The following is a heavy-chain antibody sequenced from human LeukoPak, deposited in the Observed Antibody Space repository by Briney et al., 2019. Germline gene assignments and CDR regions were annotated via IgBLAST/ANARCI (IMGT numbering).Heavy chain of an antibody. Sequence: SETLSLTCTVSGGSISSYYWSWIRQPPGKGLEWIGYIYYSGSTNYNPSLKSRVTISLDTSKTQFSLKLSSVTAADTAVYYCARGHYLSGSYNWFDPWGQGTLVTVSS. D-gene: IGHD3-10*01. CDR2: IYYSGST. CDR1: GGSISSYY. V-gene: IGHV4-59*01. CDR3: ARGHYLSGSYNWFDP. J-gene: IGHJ5*02.